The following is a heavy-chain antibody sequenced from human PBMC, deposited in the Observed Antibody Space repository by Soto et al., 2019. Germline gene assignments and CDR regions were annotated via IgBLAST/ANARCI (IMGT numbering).Heavy chain of an antibody. CDR3: AGDLGGSYGFEP. Sequence: EVQLVESGGGLVKPGGSLRLSCAASGFSFTDYTMAWVRQTPGSGLEWVSSISSSGNFISYADSFKGRVTVSRDNAKETLFLQFSSVRLEDTAVYYWAGDLGGSYGFEPCGQGARVAVSS. D-gene: IGHD4-17*01. CDR2: ISSSGNFI. J-gene: IGHJ5*02. V-gene: IGHV3-21*02. CDR1: GFSFTDYT.